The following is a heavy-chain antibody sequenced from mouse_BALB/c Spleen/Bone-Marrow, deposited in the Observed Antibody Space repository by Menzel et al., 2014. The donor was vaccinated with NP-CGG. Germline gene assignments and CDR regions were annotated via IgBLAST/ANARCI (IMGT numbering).Heavy chain of an antibody. V-gene: IGHV2-6-5*01. CDR2: IWGGGST. J-gene: IGHJ1*01. CDR1: GFSLTDYG. D-gene: IGHD1-1*01. CDR3: AKLGRSYYYFDV. Sequence: VKLVESGPGLVAPSQRLSIPCTVSGFSLTDYGVSWIRQPPGKGLEWLGVIWGGGSTYYNSALKSRLSISKDNSKSQVFLKMNSLQTVDTAMYYCAKLGRSYYYFDVWGAGTTVTVSS.